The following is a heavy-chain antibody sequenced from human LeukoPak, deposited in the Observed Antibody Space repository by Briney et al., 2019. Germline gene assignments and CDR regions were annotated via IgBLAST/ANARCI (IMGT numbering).Heavy chain of an antibody. CDR1: GFTFSSYG. CDR2: LSFDGSNE. D-gene: IGHD3-16*02. J-gene: IGHJ6*02. CDR3: AREEHDYVWGSYRYYYYYGIDV. Sequence: GGSLRLSCAASGFTFSSYGMHWVRQSPGRGLEWVSFLSFDGSNEFYADSLKGRFTISRDNSKDTLYLQMDGLRAEDTALYYCAREEHDYVWGSYRYYYYYGIDVWGQGTTVTASS. V-gene: IGHV3-30*03.